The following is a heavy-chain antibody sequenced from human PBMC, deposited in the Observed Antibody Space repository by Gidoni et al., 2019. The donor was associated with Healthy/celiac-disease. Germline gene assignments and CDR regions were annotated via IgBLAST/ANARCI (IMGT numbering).Heavy chain of an antibody. CDR2: IYPGDSDT. D-gene: IGHD1-26*01. CDR3: VYSSGREDAFDI. CDR1: EYSFTTYW. V-gene: IGHV5-51*01. J-gene: IGHJ3*02. Sequence: VQLVQSGAELKRPGASLTTSCRGSEYSFTTYWIGWVRPMPGKGLEWMGIIYPGDSDTRYSPSFQGQVTISADKSISTAYLQWSSLKASDTAMDYCVYSSGREDAFDIWGQGTMVTVSS.